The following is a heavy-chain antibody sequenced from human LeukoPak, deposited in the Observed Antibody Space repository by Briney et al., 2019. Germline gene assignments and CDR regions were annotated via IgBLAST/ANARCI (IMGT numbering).Heavy chain of an antibody. CDR1: GFTSRSYW. V-gene: IGHV3-74*01. D-gene: IGHD6-6*01. Sequence: RSGGSLRLSCAASGFTSRSYWMHWVRQAPGKGLVWVSRISSDGSSTSYADSVKGRFTISRDNAKNTLYLQMNSLRAEDTAVYYCAKLGKAARFHLFPYYFDYWGQGTLVTVSS. J-gene: IGHJ4*02. CDR3: AKLGKAARFHLFPYYFDY. CDR2: ISSDGSST.